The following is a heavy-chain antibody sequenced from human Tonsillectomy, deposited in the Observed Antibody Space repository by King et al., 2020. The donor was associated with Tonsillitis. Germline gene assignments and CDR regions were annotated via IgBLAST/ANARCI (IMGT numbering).Heavy chain of an antibody. D-gene: IGHD6-19*01. CDR1: GFIFSYYA. J-gene: IGHJ4*02. CDR3: ASSPNIQWLPQDH. CDR2: ISYDGSNK. Sequence: VQLVESGGGVVQPGRSLRLSCAASGFIFSYYAMYWVRQAPGKGLEWVAVISYDGSNKYYADSVGGRFTISRDNSKNTLFLQMNSLSAEDTAVYYCASSPNIQWLPQDHWGQGTRVTVSS. V-gene: IGHV3-30-3*01.